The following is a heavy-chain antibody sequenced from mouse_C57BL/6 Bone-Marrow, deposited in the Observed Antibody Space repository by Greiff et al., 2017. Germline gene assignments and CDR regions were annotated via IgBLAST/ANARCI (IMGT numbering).Heavy chain of an antibody. CDR1: GYTFTSYY. V-gene: IGHV1S81*02. Sequence: VQLQQSGAELVKPGASVKLSCKASGYTFTSYYMSWVKQRPGKGLEWIGAINPSNGGTDFTEKFKSKATLTVDKSSSTAYMQLISLTSEDSAVYYCTSAGYGGCAYWCQGTLVTVSA. CDR2: INPSNGGT. D-gene: IGHD1-1*01. CDR3: TSAGYGGCAY. J-gene: IGHJ3*01.